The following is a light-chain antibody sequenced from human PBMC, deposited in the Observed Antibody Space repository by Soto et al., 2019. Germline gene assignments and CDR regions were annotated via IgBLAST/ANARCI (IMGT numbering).Light chain of an antibody. CDR3: LQYDTYPLT. J-gene: IGKJ1*01. CDR2: AAS. V-gene: IGKV1-17*01. CDR1: RGLRNH. Sequence: DIQMTQSPSSLSASVGDRVTITCRASRGLRNHLAWYQAKPWRAPRRLIYAASGLQSGVPPRFSGSGSGTEFTLTISSLQPEDFAIYYCLQYDTYPLTFGQGTKVEIK.